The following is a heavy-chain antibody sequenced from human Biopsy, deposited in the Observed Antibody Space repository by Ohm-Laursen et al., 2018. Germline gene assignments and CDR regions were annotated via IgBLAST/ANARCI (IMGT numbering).Heavy chain of an antibody. CDR1: GGSISGYY. CDR3: ARVVGAATGFDQ. J-gene: IGHJ4*02. Sequence: SDTLSLTCSISGGSISGYYWNWIRQSPGKGLEWIGYIWSSGTTDYNPSLQSRVSMSLELSTDQFSLKVDSVTAADTVVYYCARVVGAATGFDQWGQGIPVTVSS. CDR2: IWSSGTT. D-gene: IGHD1-26*01. V-gene: IGHV4-59*07.